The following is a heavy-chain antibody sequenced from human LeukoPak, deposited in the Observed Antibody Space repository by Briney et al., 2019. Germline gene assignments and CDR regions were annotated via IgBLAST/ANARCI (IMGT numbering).Heavy chain of an antibody. D-gene: IGHD4-17*01. CDR1: GFTFNSYA. CDR3: ARETGSAVGSTDFDY. J-gene: IGHJ4*02. Sequence: PGGSLRLSCAASGFTFNSYAMHWVRQAPGKGLEWVAVISYDGSNKCYADSVKGRFTISRDNSKNTLYLQMNSLRAEDTAVYYCARETGSAVGSTDFDYWGQGTLVTVSS. V-gene: IGHV3-30-3*01. CDR2: ISYDGSNK.